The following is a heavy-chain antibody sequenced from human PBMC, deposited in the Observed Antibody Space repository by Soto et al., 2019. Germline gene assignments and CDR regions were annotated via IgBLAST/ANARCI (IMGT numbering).Heavy chain of an antibody. Sequence: HVQLVQSGAEVKKPGSSVKVSCKASGDTFSSHAINWLRQAPGQGLEWMGGVIPLFGPPNYAQKFQGRVTITADESTTTAYMELSSLRSEDTAVYYCASQVVEAADGVWFDPWGQGTLVTVSS. D-gene: IGHD2-15*01. CDR3: ASQVVEAADGVWFDP. J-gene: IGHJ5*02. CDR2: VIPLFGPP. CDR1: GDTFSSHA. V-gene: IGHV1-69*12.